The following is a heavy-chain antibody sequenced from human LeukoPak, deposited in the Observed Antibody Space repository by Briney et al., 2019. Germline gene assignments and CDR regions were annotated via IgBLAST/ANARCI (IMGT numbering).Heavy chain of an antibody. CDR2: INSDGSSI. Sequence: GGSLRLSCAASGFTFSSYWMHWVRQDPGKGLVWVSRINSDGSSITYADSVKGRFTISKDNAKNTLYLQMNSLGVEDTAVYYCAREGRVSGYDFDSWGQGTLVTVSS. J-gene: IGHJ4*02. V-gene: IGHV3-74*03. D-gene: IGHD5-12*01. CDR3: AREGRVSGYDFDS. CDR1: GFTFSSYW.